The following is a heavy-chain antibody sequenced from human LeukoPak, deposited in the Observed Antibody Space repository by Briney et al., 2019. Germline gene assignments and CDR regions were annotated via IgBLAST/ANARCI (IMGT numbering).Heavy chain of an antibody. V-gene: IGHV4-38-2*01. CDR2: ICHSGST. CDR1: GYSISSGYY. CDR3: ARHASLLDGVNA. J-gene: IGHJ5*02. Sequence: SETLSLTCAVSGYSISSGYYWGWIRQPPGKGLEWIGSICHSGSTYYNPSLKSRVTISVDTSKNQFSLKLSSVTAADTAVYYCARHASLLDGVNAWGQGTLVTVSS. D-gene: IGHD2-8*01.